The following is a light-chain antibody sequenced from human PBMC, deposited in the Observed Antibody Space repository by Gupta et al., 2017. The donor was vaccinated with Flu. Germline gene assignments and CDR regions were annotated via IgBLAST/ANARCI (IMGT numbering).Light chain of an antibody. Sequence: QSALTQPASVSGSPGQSITIACTGISSDVGFDNYVSWYQQFPGTAPKLIIYEVNNRPSGVSNRFSGSKSGNTASLTISGLQPEDEANYYCNSYTGNNNTPYVFGTGTKVTVL. CDR1: SSDVGFDNY. CDR2: EVN. CDR3: NSYTGNNNTPYV. V-gene: IGLV2-14*01. J-gene: IGLJ1*01.